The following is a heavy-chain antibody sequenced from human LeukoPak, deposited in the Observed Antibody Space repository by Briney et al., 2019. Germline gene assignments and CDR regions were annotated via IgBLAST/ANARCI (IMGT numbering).Heavy chain of an antibody. D-gene: IGHD7-27*01. V-gene: IGHV6-1*01. J-gene: IGHJ4*02. CDR2: TYYRSKWYN. Sequence: KPSQTLSLTCAISGDSVSTNNAAWNWIRQSPSRGLEWLRRTYYRSKWYNDYALSVKSRIMIKSDKAKNQFSLHLSSVTPEDTAVYYCARANWGEYINYWDPGILVTVSS. CDR1: GDSVSTNNAA. CDR3: ARANWGEYINY.